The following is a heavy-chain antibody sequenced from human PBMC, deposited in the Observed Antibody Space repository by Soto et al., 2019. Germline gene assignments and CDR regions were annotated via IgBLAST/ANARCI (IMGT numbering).Heavy chain of an antibody. J-gene: IGHJ5*02. V-gene: IGHV1-18*01. D-gene: IGHD5-12*01. CDR2: ISAYNGNT. Sequence: ASVKVSCKASGYTYTSYGISWVRQAPGQGLEWMGWISAYNGNTNYAQKLQGRVTMTTDTSTSTAYMELRSLRSDDTAVYYCARDTSGYDWFDPWGQGTLVTVSS. CDR3: ARDTSGYDWFDP. CDR1: GYTYTSYG.